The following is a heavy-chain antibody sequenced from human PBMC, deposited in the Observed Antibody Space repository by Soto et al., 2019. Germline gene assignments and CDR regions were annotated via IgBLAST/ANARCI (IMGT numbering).Heavy chain of an antibody. D-gene: IGHD3-3*01. CDR2: ISAYNGNT. J-gene: IGHJ5*02. CDR3: GRDLKRITIFGVVIGGFDP. CDR1: GYTITSYG. Sequence: VKVSCKASGYTITSYGISWVRQAPGQGLEWMGWISAYNGNTNYAQKLQGRVTMTTDTSTSTAYMELRSLRSDDTAVYYCGRDLKRITIFGVVIGGFDPWGQGALVTVSS. V-gene: IGHV1-18*01.